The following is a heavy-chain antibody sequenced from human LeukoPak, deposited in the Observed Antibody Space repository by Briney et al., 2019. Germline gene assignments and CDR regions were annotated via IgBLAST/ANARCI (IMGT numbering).Heavy chain of an antibody. V-gene: IGHV3-23*01. D-gene: IGHD6-19*01. CDR3: AKAEAIAVASMDV. CDR2: ISGSGGST. Sequence: PGGSLRLSCAASGFTFSSYAMSWVRQAPGKGLEWVSAISGSGGSTHNADSVKGRFTISRDNSKNTLYLQMNSLRAEDTAVYYCAKAEAIAVASMDVWGQGTLVTVSS. CDR1: GFTFSSYA. J-gene: IGHJ4*02.